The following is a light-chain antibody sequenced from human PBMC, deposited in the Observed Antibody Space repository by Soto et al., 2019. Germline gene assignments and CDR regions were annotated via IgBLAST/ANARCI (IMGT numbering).Light chain of an antibody. CDR1: QSVSSK. Sequence: EIAMTQSPATLSVSPGERATLTCRASQSVSSKLAWYQQKPGQAPRLLIYGASNRATGIPDRFSGSGSGTDFTLTISSLQPDDFATYYCQHYNSYSEAFGQGTKVDIK. J-gene: IGKJ1*01. CDR3: QHYNSYSEA. V-gene: IGKV3D-15*01. CDR2: GAS.